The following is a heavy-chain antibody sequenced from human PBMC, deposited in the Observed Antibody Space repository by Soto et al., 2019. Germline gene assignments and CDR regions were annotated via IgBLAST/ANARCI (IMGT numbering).Heavy chain of an antibody. V-gene: IGHV3-15*01. CDR1: GFTFSSAW. CDR3: AAGVPFDY. D-gene: IGHD2-8*01. J-gene: IGHJ4*02. CDR2: IKANTDGGTT. Sequence: GGSLSLSCAASGFTFSSAWMSWVRQAPGRGLEWVGRIKANTDGGTTDYAAPVKGRFTISRDDSTTTLYLQMNSLKIEDTAVYYCAAGVPFDYWGQGTQVTVSS.